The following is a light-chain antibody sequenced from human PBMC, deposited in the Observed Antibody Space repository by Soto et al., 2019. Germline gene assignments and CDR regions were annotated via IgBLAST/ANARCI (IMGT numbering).Light chain of an antibody. CDR2: DVS. CDR1: SSDVGGYNY. J-gene: IGLJ2*01. CDR3: SSYTSSSLGVV. V-gene: IGLV2-14*01. Sequence: QSALTQPASVSGSPGQSITISCTGTSSDVGGYNYVSWYQQHPGKAPKLMIYDVSNRPSGVSNRFSGSKSGNTASLTISGIQAEDEADYYCSSYTSSSLGVVFGGGTKLTVL.